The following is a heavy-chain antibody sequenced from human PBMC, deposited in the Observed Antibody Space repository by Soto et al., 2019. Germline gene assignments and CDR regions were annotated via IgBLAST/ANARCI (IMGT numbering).Heavy chain of an antibody. J-gene: IGHJ4*02. CDR2: IGPESGAT. D-gene: IGHD3-3*02. Sequence: ASVKVSCKTSGYTFTGHYIHWVRQAPQQGPEWMGEIGPESGATRYAQKFRGRITMTMDTSITTVYMELKNLSPDDTAVYYCGRGRSGQIVIFYWGQGTPVTVSS. CDR3: GRGRSGQIVIFY. CDR1: GYTFTGHY. V-gene: IGHV1-2*02.